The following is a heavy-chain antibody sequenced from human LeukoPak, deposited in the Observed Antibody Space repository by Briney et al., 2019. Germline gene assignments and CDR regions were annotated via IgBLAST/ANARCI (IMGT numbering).Heavy chain of an antibody. D-gene: IGHD3-22*01. CDR2: IWYDGSNK. Sequence: SCKASGYIFTSYYMHWVRQAPGKGLEWVAVIWYDGSNKYYADSVKGRFTISRDNSKNTLYLQMNSLRAEDTAVYYCAREYYYDSSGYSRGAFDIWGQGTMVTVS. J-gene: IGHJ3*02. CDR1: GYIFTSYY. V-gene: IGHV3-33*01. CDR3: AREYYYDSSGYSRGAFDI.